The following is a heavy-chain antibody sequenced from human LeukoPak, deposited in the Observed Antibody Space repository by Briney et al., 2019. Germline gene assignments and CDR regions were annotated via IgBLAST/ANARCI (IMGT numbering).Heavy chain of an antibody. CDR1: GGSISSYY. Sequence: PSETLSLTCTVSGGSISSYYWSWIQQPPGKGLEWIGYIYYSGSTNYNPSLKSRVTISVDTSKNQFSLKLSSVTAADTAVYYCARAPQTYYDFWSGYSEAPQFDYWGQGTLVTVSS. D-gene: IGHD3-3*01. CDR3: ARAPQTYYDFWSGYSEAPQFDY. J-gene: IGHJ4*02. CDR2: IYYSGST. V-gene: IGHV4-59*13.